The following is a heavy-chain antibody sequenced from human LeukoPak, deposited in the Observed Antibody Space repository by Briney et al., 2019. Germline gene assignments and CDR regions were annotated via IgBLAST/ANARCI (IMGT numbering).Heavy chain of an antibody. J-gene: IGHJ1*01. CDR1: GFTFSSYG. V-gene: IGHV3-33*08. CDR3: AYSSPSFQH. CDR2: IWYDGSNK. Sequence: RSLRLSCAASGFTFSSYGMHWVRQAPGKGLEWVAVIWYDGSNKYYADSVKGRLTISRDNSENTLYLQMNSLRAEDTAVYYCAYSSPSFQHWGQGTLVTVSS. D-gene: IGHD4-11*01.